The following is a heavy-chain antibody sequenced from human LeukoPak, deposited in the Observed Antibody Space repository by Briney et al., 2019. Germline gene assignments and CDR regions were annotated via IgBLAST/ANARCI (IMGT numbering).Heavy chain of an antibody. Sequence: GASVKVSCKASGYTFTSYDINWVRQATGQGLEWMGRMNPNSGNTGYAQKFQGRVTMTRNTSISTAYMELSSLRSEDTAVYYCARRRIAAAGKLNFDYWGQGTLVTVSS. V-gene: IGHV1-8*01. D-gene: IGHD6-13*01. CDR1: GYTFTSYD. CDR2: MNPNSGNT. J-gene: IGHJ4*02. CDR3: ARRRIAAAGKLNFDY.